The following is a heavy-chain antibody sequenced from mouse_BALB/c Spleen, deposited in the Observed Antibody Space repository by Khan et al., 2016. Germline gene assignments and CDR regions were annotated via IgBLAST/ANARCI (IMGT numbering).Heavy chain of an antibody. CDR2: ILPGSGKS. CDR3: ARAWYSMDY. Sequence: QVQLQQSGAELMKPGASVKISCKATGYTFSYYWIEWVKQRPGHGLEWIGDILPGSGKSNFNEKVKGKATFTADTSSNTAYMQLSSLTSEDSAVYYSARAWYSMDYWGQGTSVTVSS. V-gene: IGHV1-9*01. CDR1: GYTFSYYW. J-gene: IGHJ4*01.